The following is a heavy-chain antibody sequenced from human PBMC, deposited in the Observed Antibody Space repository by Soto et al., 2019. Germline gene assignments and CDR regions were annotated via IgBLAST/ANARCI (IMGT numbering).Heavy chain of an antibody. CDR2: ISAYNGNT. CDR3: ARVVVLYDFWSGYFPDV. CDR1: GYTFTSYG. J-gene: IGHJ6*02. D-gene: IGHD3-3*01. V-gene: IGHV1-18*01. Sequence: GASVKVSCKASGYTFTSYGISWVRQAPGQGLEWMGWISAYNGNTNYAQKLQGRVTMTTDTSTSTAYMELRSLRSDDTAVYYCARVVVLYDFWSGYFPDVWGQGTTVTVSS.